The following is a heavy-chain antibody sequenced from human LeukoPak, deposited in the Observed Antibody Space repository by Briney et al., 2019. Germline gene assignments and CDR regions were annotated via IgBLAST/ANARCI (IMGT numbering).Heavy chain of an antibody. V-gene: IGHV4-59*01. J-gene: IGHJ4*02. CDR2: IYYSGST. CDR3: ARGLYSSSWYYSGYYFDY. D-gene: IGHD6-13*01. Sequence: PSETLSLTCTVSGGSISSYYWSWIRRPPGKGLEWIGYIYYSGSTNYNPSLKSRVTISVDTSKNQFSLKLSSVTAADTAVYYCARGLYSSSWYYSGYYFDYWGQGTLVTVSS. CDR1: GGSISSYY.